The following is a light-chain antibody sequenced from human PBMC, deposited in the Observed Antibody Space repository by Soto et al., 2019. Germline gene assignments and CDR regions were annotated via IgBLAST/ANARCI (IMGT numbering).Light chain of an antibody. CDR1: QSVSNY. CDR2: DAS. Sequence: EIVLTQSPATLSLSPGERATLSCRASQSVSNYLAWYQQKPGQAPRLLIYDASNRATGIPARFSGSGSGTDFTLTISSIEAEDFSVYYCQQWSNWPPSITFGEGTRLEIK. CDR3: QQWSNWPPSIT. V-gene: IGKV3-11*01. J-gene: IGKJ5*01.